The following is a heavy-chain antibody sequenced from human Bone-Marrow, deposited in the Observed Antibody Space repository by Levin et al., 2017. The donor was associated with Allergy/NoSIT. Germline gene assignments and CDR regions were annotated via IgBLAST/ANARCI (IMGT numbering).Heavy chain of an antibody. D-gene: IGHD2-21*01. CDR2: FFYSGST. CDR1: GGSISSSSYY. CDR3: ARHSDWGGWYFDY. V-gene: IGHV4-39*01. J-gene: IGHJ4*02. Sequence: GSLRLSCTVSGGSISSSSYYWGWIRQPPGKGLEWIGSFFYSGSTYYNPSLKSRVTISVDTSKNQFSLKLTSVTAADTAVYYCARHSDWGGWYFDYWGQGTLVTVSS.